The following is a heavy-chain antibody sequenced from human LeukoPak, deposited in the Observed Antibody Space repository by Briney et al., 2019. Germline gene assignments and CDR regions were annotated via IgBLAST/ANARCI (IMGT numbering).Heavy chain of an antibody. CDR2: ISGSGGSA. CDR1: GGSISSGDYY. D-gene: IGHD6-19*01. V-gene: IGHV3-23*01. CDR3: AKDQRYSSGWYDY. J-gene: IGHJ4*02. Sequence: ETLSLTCTVSGGSISSGDYYWSWVRQAPGKGLEWVSDISGSGGSAYYADSVKGRFTISRDNSKNTLYLQMNSLRAEDTAVYYCAKDQRYSSGWYDYWGQGTLVTVSS.